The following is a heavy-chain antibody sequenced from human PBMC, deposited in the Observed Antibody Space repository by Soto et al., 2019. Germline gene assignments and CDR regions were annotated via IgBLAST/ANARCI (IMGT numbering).Heavy chain of an antibody. CDR2: VNPSGGHT. V-gene: IGHV1-46*01. D-gene: IGHD2-21*02. J-gene: IGHJ4*02. CDR1: GDTFTEYY. CDR3: ARGGHVVVVTAALDY. Sequence: QVQLMQSGAEVKKPGASVKVSCKASGDTFTEYYIHWVRQAPGQGLEWMGTVNPSGGHTTYAQHFLGRVTMTRDTSTSTLYMELTGRTSEDTAGYYCARGGHVVVVTAALDYWGQGTLVTVSS.